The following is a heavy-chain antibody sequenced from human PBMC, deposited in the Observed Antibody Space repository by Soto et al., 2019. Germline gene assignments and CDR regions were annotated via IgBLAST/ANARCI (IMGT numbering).Heavy chain of an antibody. CDR1: GYTFTNQY. J-gene: IGHJ6*02. D-gene: IGHD2-2*01. CDR2: INPSGGGT. Sequence: ASVKVSCKASGYTFTNQYIHWVRQAPGRGLEWMGIINPSGGGTKYAQQFQGRVALTRDTSTSTVYMELSSLRSEDTALYFCARDLAPGLVPTTPGPYYGMDVWGQGTLVTVSS. CDR3: ARDLAPGLVPTTPGPYYGMDV. V-gene: IGHV1-46*01.